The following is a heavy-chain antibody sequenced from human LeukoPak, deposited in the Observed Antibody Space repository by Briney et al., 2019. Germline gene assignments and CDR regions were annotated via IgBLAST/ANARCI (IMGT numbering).Heavy chain of an antibody. CDR3: ARVRDYDFWSGYYGVDNWFDP. D-gene: IGHD3-3*01. CDR1: GYTFTVYY. J-gene: IGHJ5*02. V-gene: IGHV1-2*06. CDR2: INPNSGGT. Sequence: ASVTVSFKASGYTFTVYYMHWVRQAPGQGLEWMGRINPNSGGTNYAQKFQGRVTMTRDTSISTAYMELSRLRSDDTAVYYCARVRDYDFWSGYYGVDNWFDPWGQGTLVTVSS.